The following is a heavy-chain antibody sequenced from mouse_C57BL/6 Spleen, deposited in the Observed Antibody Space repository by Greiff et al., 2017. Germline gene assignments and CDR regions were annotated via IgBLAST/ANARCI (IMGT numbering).Heavy chain of an antibody. CDR3: ASELGRGFAY. CDR2: ISYSGST. CDR1: GYSITRGYD. Sequence: EVQLQESGPGMVKPSQSLSLTCTVTGYSITRGYDWHWIRHFPGNKLEWMGYISYSGSTNSNPSLKSRISITHDTSKNQFFLKLNSVTTEDTATYYCASELGRGFAYWGQGTLVTVSA. J-gene: IGHJ3*01. V-gene: IGHV3-1*01. D-gene: IGHD3-1*01.